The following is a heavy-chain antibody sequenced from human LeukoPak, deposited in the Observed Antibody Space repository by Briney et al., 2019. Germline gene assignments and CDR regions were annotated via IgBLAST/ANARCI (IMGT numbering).Heavy chain of an antibody. CDR3: ASSIYCSGGSCYLVY. D-gene: IGHD2-15*01. CDR1: GYTFTGYY. J-gene: IGHJ4*02. V-gene: IGHV1-2*02. CDR2: INPNSGGT. Sequence: ASVKVSCKASGYTFTGYYMHWVRRAPGQGLEWMGWINPNSGGTNYAQKFQGRVTMTRDTSISTAYMELSRLRSDDTAVYYCASSIYCSGGSCYLVYWGQGTLVTVSS.